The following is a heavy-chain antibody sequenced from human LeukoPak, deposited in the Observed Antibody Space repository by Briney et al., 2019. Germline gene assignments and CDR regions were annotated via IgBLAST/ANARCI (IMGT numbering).Heavy chain of an antibody. Sequence: GGSLRLSCAASGFTFSSYGMHWVRQAPGKGLGWVAAISYDGSNKYYADSVKGRFTISRDNSKNTLYLQMNSLRAEDTAVYYCAKDRDWYYFDYWGQGTLVTVSS. V-gene: IGHV3-30*18. CDR1: GFTFSSYG. CDR2: ISYDGSNK. D-gene: IGHD5-24*01. CDR3: AKDRDWYYFDY. J-gene: IGHJ4*02.